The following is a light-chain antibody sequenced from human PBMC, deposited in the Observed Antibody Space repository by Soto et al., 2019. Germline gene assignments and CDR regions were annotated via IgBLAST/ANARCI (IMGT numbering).Light chain of an antibody. CDR1: QDINNY. CDR2: DAS. V-gene: IGKV1-33*01. J-gene: IGKJ5*01. Sequence: DIQMTQSPSSLTASVGDRVTITCQASQDINNYVNWYQQKPGKDPKLLIFDASTLKTGVPSRFSGSGSGTDFSFTISSLQPEDIATYYCQQSNDLVYLGKGTRLEIK. CDR3: QQSNDLVY.